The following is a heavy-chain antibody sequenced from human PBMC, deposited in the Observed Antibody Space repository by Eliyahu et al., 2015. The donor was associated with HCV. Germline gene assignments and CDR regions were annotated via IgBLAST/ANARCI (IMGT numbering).Heavy chain of an antibody. D-gene: IGHD5-12*01. CDR2: FYPDDSET. V-gene: IGHV5-51*01. J-gene: IGHJ3*02. CDR1: GYRFNTFW. Sequence: EVQLVQSGAEVKXPGESLNITCKGSGYRFNTFWIGWVRQVPGKGLEWMGIFYPDDSETXYSPSXQGQVTFSADKSTNTAYLQWDSLKASDTAIYYCARGSGYAWRGAFNTWGQGTMVTVSS. CDR3: ARGSGYAWRGAFNT.